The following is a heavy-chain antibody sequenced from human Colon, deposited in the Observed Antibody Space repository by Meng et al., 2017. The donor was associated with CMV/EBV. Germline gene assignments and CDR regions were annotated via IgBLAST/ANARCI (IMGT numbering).Heavy chain of an antibody. V-gene: IGHV3-74*01. CDR2: INSDGSST. D-gene: IGHD3-22*01. CDR3: AGPRDSSGYYYYYYGMDV. Sequence: GESLKISCAASGFTFSSYWMHWVRQAPGKGLVWVSRINSDGSSTSYADSVKGRFTISRDNAKNTLYLQMNSLRVEDTAVYYCAGPRDSSGYYYYYYGMDVWGQGTTVTVSS. J-gene: IGHJ6*02. CDR1: GFTFSSYW.